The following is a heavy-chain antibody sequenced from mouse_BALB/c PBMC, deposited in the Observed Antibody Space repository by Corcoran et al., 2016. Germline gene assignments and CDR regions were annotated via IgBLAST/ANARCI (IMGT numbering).Heavy chain of an antibody. CDR3: ARRYYDGAWFAY. Sequence: QIQLVQSGPELKKPGETVKISCKASGYTFTNYGMNWVKQAPGKGLKWMGWINTYTGEPTYADDFKGRLAFSLETSASTAYLQINNLTNEDTATYFCARRYYDGAWFAYWGQGTLVTVSA. D-gene: IGHD1-1*01. CDR2: INTYTGEP. CDR1: GYTFTNYG. J-gene: IGHJ3*01. V-gene: IGHV9-3-1*01.